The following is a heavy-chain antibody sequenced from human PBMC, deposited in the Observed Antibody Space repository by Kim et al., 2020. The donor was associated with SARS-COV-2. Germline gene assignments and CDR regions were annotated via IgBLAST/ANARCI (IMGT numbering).Heavy chain of an antibody. V-gene: IGHV3-23*01. CDR1: GFTFSSYA. Sequence: GGSLRLSCAASGFTFSSYAMSWVRQAPGKGLEWVSAISGSGGSTYYADSVKGRFTISRDNSKNTLYLQTNSLRAEDTAVYYCAKDLWVRGVRFWGRPPSYFDYWGQGTLVTVSS. CDR2: ISGSGGST. J-gene: IGHJ4*02. D-gene: IGHD3-10*01. CDR3: AKDLWVRGVRFWGRPPSYFDY.